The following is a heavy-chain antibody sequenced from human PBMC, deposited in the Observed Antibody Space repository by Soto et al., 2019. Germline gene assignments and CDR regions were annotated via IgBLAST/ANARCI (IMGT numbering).Heavy chain of an antibody. CDR2: ISYDGSNK. J-gene: IGHJ6*02. Sequence: VGSLRLSCAASGFTFSSYAMHWVRQAPGKGLEWVAVISYDGSNKYYADSVKGRFTISRDNSKNTLYLQMNSLRAEDTAVYYCARDGWAAGYYYYYGMDVWGQGTTVPVSS. CDR3: ARDGWAAGYYYYYGMDV. V-gene: IGHV3-30-3*01. D-gene: IGHD6-13*01. CDR1: GFTFSSYA.